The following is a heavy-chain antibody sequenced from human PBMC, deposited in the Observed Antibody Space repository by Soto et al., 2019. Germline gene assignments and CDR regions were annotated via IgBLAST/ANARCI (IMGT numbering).Heavy chain of an antibody. J-gene: IGHJ4*02. V-gene: IGHV3-30-3*01. Sequence: GGSLRLSCAASGFTFSSYAMHWVRQAPDKGLEWVAVISYDGSNKYYADSVKGRFTISRDNSKNTLYLQMNSLRAEDTAVYYCAREMELQSNWGQGTLVTVSS. CDR3: AREMELQSN. D-gene: IGHD1-26*01. CDR2: ISYDGSNK. CDR1: GFTFSSYA.